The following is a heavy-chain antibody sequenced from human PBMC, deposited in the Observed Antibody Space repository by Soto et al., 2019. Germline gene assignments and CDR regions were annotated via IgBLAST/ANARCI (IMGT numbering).Heavy chain of an antibody. CDR3: ASESSSSCHDY. D-gene: IGHD6-13*01. Sequence: QVQLVQSGAEVKKPGASVKVSCKASGYTFTSYGISWVRQAPGQGLEWMGWISAYNGNTNYAQKLPGRVTMTTATSTSTAYMALRSLRSDDTAVYYCASESSSSCHDYWGQGTLVTVSS. V-gene: IGHV1-18*01. CDR1: GYTFTSYG. J-gene: IGHJ4*02. CDR2: ISAYNGNT.